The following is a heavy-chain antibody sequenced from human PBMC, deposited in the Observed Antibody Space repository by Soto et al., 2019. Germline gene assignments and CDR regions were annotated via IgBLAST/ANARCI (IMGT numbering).Heavy chain of an antibody. D-gene: IGHD3-3*01. CDR3: AKSDFNYFYLDV. Sequence: QVQLVESGGGVVQPGRALRLSCAASGFTFSNYGMHWVRQAPGKGLEWVAVISYDGSNKLYADSVKGRCTISRDNSKNTVYLQMNSLRAEDSAVYYCAKSDFNYFYLDVWGKGTTVTVSS. J-gene: IGHJ6*03. CDR1: GFTFSNYG. V-gene: IGHV3-30*18. CDR2: ISYDGSNK.